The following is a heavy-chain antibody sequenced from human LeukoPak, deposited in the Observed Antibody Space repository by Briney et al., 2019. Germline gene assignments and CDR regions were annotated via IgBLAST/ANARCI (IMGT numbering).Heavy chain of an antibody. V-gene: IGHV3-21*01. CDR3: ARDRGIAAAGTFDY. Sequence: PGGSLRLSCAASGFTFSSYSMNWVRQAPGKGLEWVSPISSSSSYIYYADSVKGRFTISRDNAKNSLYLQMNSLRAEDTAVYYCARDRGIAAAGTFDYWGQGTLVTVSS. CDR1: GFTFSSYS. D-gene: IGHD6-13*01. CDR2: ISSSSSYI. J-gene: IGHJ4*02.